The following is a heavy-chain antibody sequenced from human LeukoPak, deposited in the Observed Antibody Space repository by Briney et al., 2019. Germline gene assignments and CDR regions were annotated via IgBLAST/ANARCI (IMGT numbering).Heavy chain of an antibody. Sequence: GGSLRLSCAASGFTFSSYAMSWVRQAPGKELEWVSAISGSGGSTYYADSVKGRFTISRDNSKNTLYLQMNSLRAEDTAVYYCAKSKYSSSSVGGWDYWGQGTLVTVSS. V-gene: IGHV3-23*01. D-gene: IGHD6-6*01. CDR2: ISGSGGST. CDR3: AKSKYSSSSVGGWDY. J-gene: IGHJ4*02. CDR1: GFTFSSYA.